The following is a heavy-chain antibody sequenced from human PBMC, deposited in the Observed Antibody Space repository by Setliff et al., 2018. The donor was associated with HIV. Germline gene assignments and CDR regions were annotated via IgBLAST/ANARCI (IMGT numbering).Heavy chain of an antibody. J-gene: IGHJ6*03. D-gene: IGHD3-10*01. CDR2: IHYTGSN. Sequence: ASETLSLTCTVSGGSVTSGGHYWSWIRQQPGKAPEWIGYIHYTGSNFYNPSLTDRLTISVDTSKNQFSLKLSSVTAADTAVYYCARDGPLEGSYRYYYYYMDVWGKGTTVTVSS. CDR3: ARDGPLEGSYRYYYYYMDV. CDR1: GGSVTSGGHY. V-gene: IGHV4-31*02.